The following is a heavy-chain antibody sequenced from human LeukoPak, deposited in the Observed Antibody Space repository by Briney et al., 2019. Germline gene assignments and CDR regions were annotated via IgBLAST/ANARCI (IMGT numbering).Heavy chain of an antibody. J-gene: IGHJ4*02. Sequence: GGSLRLSCAASGFTFSSYSMNWVRQAPGKGLEWASSISSSSYIYYADSVKGRFTISRDNAKNSLYLQMNSLRAEDTAVYYCARDVVTTGAYYFDYWGQGTLVTVSS. V-gene: IGHV3-21*01. D-gene: IGHD2-21*02. CDR3: ARDVVTTGAYYFDY. CDR2: ISSSSYI. CDR1: GFTFSSYS.